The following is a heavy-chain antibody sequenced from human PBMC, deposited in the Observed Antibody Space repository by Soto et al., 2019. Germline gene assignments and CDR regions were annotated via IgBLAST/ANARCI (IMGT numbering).Heavy chain of an antibody. CDR1: GGHFSGYC. D-gene: IGHD3-16*01. CDR3: ARGLSLRLGEVWFDP. CDR2: INDIGSS. V-gene: IGHV4-34*02. J-gene: IGHJ5*02. Sequence: QVHLQQWGAGLLKPSETLSLTCAAYGGHFSGYCWSWIRQPPGKGLEWIGEINDIGSSTYNPSPESRVTISVDMSKNQFSLRLTSVTAADTAVYYCARGLSLRLGEVWFDPWGQGTLVTVSS.